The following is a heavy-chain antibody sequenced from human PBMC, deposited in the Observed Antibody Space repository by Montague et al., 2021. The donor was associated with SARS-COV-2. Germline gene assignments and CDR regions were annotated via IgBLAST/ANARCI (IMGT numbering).Heavy chain of an antibody. CDR1: GGSFSDYK. CDR3: TRGAPGY. CDR2: ISHRGSA. V-gene: IGHV4-34*01. J-gene: IGHJ4*02. Sequence: SETLSLTCAVYGGSFSDYKWTWIRQSPGKGLEWLGQISHRGSANYNPSLKSRVTISVDTAKNQFPLKLTSVNVADTAVHYCTRGAPGYWGQGTLVTVSS.